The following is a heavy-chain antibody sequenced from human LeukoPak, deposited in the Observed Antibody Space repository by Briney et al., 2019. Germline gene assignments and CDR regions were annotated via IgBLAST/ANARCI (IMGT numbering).Heavy chain of an antibody. Sequence: SVKVSCKASGGTFSSYAISWVRQAPGQGLEWMGGIIPIFGTANYAQKFQGRVTITADESTSTAHMELSSLRSEDTAVYYCARDHLDTAMVYYYYYGMDVWGQGTTVTVSS. CDR1: GGTFSSYA. V-gene: IGHV1-69*13. D-gene: IGHD5-18*01. CDR2: IIPIFGTA. CDR3: ARDHLDTAMVYYYYYGMDV. J-gene: IGHJ6*02.